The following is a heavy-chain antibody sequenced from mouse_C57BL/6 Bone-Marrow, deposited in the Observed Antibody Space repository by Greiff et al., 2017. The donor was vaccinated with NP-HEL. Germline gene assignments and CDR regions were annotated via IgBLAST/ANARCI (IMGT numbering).Heavy chain of an antibody. CDR1: GYTFTSYW. Sequence: QVQLQQPGAELVKPGASVKVSCKASGYTFTSYWMHWVKQRPGQGLEWIGRIHPSDSDTNYNQKFKGKATLTVDKSSSTAYMQLSSLTSEDSAVYYCAMITTVVAKGFFDYWGQGTTRTVSS. CDR3: AMITTVVAKGFFDY. V-gene: IGHV1-74*01. CDR2: IHPSDSDT. D-gene: IGHD1-1*01. J-gene: IGHJ2*01.